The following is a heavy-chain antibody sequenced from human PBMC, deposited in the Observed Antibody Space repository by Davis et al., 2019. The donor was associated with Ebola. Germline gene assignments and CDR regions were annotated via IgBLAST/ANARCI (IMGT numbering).Heavy chain of an antibody. Sequence: GESLKISCQGSGYRFTSYWIGWVRQMPGKGLEWMGIIYPGDSDTRYSPSLQGQVTISADKSINTAYLQWSSLKASDTAFYYCARGSLPGVITSGFDSWGQGTRVTVSS. CDR2: IYPGDSDT. CDR3: ARGSLPGVITSGFDS. J-gene: IGHJ4*02. V-gene: IGHV5-51*01. D-gene: IGHD3-22*01. CDR1: GYRFTSYW.